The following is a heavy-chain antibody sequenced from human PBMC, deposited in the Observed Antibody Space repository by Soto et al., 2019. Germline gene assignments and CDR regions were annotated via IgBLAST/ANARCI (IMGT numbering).Heavy chain of an antibody. V-gene: IGHV3-23*01. CDR1: GFTFSSYA. CDR3: EKDWNTGSGLLDY. D-gene: IGHD1-1*01. J-gene: IGHJ4*02. CDR2: ISGSGGDT. Sequence: GGSLRLSCAASGFTFSSYAMNWVRQAPGKGLEWVSAISGSGGDTYYADSVKGRFTISRDNSKNTLYLQMNSLRAEDTAVYYCEKDWNTGSGLLDYWGQGTLVTVSS.